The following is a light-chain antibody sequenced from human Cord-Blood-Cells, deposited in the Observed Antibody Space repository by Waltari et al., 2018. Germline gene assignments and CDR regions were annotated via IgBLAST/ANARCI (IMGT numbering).Light chain of an antibody. Sequence: QSALTQPASVSGSPGQSITISCTGTSSDVGGYNYVSWYQQHPGKAPKLMIYDVSNRPSGVSNLISGSKSGNTASLTISGLQAADEADYYCSSYTSSSAWVFGGGTKLTVL. CDR2: DVS. CDR1: SSDVGGYNY. J-gene: IGLJ3*02. V-gene: IGLV2-14*03. CDR3: SSYTSSSAWV.